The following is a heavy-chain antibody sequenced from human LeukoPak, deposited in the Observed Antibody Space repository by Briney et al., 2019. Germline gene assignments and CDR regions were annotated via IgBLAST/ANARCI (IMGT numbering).Heavy chain of an antibody. Sequence: GGSLRLSCAASGYTISRNYMSWVRQAPGKGLEWVSIIYSGGGTYDADSVKGRFTISRDNSKNTLYLQMDSLRGEDTGVYYCARHSRGRSFFDYWGQGTLVTVSS. CDR1: GYTISRNY. D-gene: IGHD6-19*01. J-gene: IGHJ4*02. CDR3: ARHSRGRSFFDY. V-gene: IGHV3-66*04. CDR2: IYSGGGT.